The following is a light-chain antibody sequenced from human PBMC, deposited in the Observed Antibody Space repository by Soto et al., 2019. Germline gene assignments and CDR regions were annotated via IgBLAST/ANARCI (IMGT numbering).Light chain of an antibody. CDR2: ASS. V-gene: IGKV3-20*01. J-gene: IGKJ1*01. CDR1: QSVSTSY. Sequence: EIVLTQSPGTLSLSPGERATLSCRASQSVSTSYLAWYQQTPGQAPRLLIYASSSRATGIPDRFSGSGSGTDFTLTISRLEPEDFAVYYCQQDAISPETFGQGSKVEIK. CDR3: QQDAISPET.